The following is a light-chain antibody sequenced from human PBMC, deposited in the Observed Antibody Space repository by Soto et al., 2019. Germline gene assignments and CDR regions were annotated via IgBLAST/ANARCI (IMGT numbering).Light chain of an antibody. Sequence: QSALTQPASVSGSPGQSVTISCTGTSSDIGGYRYVSWYQQRPGKAPKLMIHDVTNRPSGVSDRFSGSKSVNTASLTISGLQAEYEADYYCTSYTSDSSVIFGGGTKLTVL. V-gene: IGLV2-14*03. CDR1: SSDIGGYRY. CDR3: TSYTSDSSVI. J-gene: IGLJ2*01. CDR2: DVT.